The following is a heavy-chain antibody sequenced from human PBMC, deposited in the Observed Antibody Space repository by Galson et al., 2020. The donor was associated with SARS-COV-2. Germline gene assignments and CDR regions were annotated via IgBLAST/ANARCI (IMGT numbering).Heavy chain of an antibody. V-gene: IGHV3-73*01. CDR2: IRSKANNYAT. Sequence: GSLRLSCATSGFTFSDSPIHWVRQASGKGLEWVGRIRSKANNYATAYAASLKGRFTISRDDSKNTAYLQMNSLKIEDTAVYYCTRVPPDSNSFCDAFDIWGQGTMVTVSS. CDR1: GFTFSDSP. J-gene: IGHJ3*02. CDR3: TRVPPDSNSFCDAFDI. D-gene: IGHD6-6*01.